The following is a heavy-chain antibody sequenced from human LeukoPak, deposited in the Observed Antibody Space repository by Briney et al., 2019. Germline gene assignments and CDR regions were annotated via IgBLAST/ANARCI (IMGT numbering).Heavy chain of an antibody. CDR1: GGSFSGYY. CDR2: INHSGST. CDR3: ARHSYDSSGHYEFDY. Sequence: PSETLSLTCAVYGGSFSGYYWSWIRQPPGKGLEWIGEINHSGSTNYNPSLKSRVTISVDTSKNQFSLRLSSVTAADTAVHYCARHSYDSSGHYEFDYWGQGTLVTVSS. V-gene: IGHV4-34*01. D-gene: IGHD3-22*01. J-gene: IGHJ4*02.